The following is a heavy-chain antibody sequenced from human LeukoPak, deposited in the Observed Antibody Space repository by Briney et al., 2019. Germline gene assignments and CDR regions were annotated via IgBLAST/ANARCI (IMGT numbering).Heavy chain of an antibody. CDR3: ATWSNAWEFDY. J-gene: IGHJ4*02. V-gene: IGHV3-23*01. CDR2: ISGSDGRT. D-gene: IGHD1-26*01. Sequence: PRRSLRLSCAASGFTFSNYAMSWVRQAPRKGLEWVSAISGSDGRTYYADSVKGRFTISRDNSKNTLYLQMSSLRAEDTAVYYCATWSNAWEFDYWGQGTLVSVSS. CDR1: GFTFSNYA.